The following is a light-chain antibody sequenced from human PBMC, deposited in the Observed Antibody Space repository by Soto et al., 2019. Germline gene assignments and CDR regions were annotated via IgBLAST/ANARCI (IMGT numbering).Light chain of an antibody. Sequence: EIVLAQSPSTLSLSPGERATLSCRARQSVTNSFLAWYQQKPGQAPRLLIYGASRRATGIPDRFSGSGSETDFTLTISRLEPEDFAPYYCQQYGSSAPITFGQGTRLE. CDR1: QSVTNSF. J-gene: IGKJ5*01. V-gene: IGKV3-20*01. CDR2: GAS. CDR3: QQYGSSAPIT.